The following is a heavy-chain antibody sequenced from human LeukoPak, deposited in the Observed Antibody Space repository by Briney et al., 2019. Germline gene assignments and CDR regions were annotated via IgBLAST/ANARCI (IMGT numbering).Heavy chain of an antibody. V-gene: IGHV1-2*02. J-gene: IGHJ1*01. CDR1: GYTFTGYY. D-gene: IGHD6-19*01. CDR3: ARRGAVPVEYLQY. Sequence: ASLKVSCKASGYTFTGYYIHWVRPAPGQGLEWMGWINPNSGVTNYAQNFQGRVTMTRDTSISTAYMELSRLTSDDTAVYYCARRGAVPVEYLQYWGQGTLVTVSS. CDR2: INPNSGVT.